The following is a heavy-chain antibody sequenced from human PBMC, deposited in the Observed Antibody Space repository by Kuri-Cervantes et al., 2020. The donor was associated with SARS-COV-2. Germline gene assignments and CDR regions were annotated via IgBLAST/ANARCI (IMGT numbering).Heavy chain of an antibody. CDR2: INWNGGST. CDR1: GFTFDDYG. D-gene: IGHD2-2*01. V-gene: IGHV3-20*04. CDR3: ARAPPPASPRGGMDV. Sequence: LSLTCAASGFTFDDYGMSWVRQAPGKGLEWVSGINWNGGSTGYADSVKGRFTISRDNAKNSLYLQMNSLRAEDTAVYYCARAPPPASPRGGMDVWGQGTTVTVSS. J-gene: IGHJ6*02.